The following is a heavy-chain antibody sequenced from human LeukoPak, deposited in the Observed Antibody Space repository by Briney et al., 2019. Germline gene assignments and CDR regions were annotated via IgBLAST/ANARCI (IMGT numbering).Heavy chain of an antibody. J-gene: IGHJ3*02. CDR1: GGTFSSYA. V-gene: IGHV1-69*13. CDR3: ARDYQRITMVRGVIGDAFDI. CDR2: IIPIFGTA. Sequence: SVNVFCKASGGTFSSYAISGVRQAPGQGLEWMGGIIPIFGTANYAQRYKGRITITADESTSTAYMELSSLRSEDTAVYYCARDYQRITMVRGVIGDAFDIWGEGTMVTVSS. D-gene: IGHD3-10*01.